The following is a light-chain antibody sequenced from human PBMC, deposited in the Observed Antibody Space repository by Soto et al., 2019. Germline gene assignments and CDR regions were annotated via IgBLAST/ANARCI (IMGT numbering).Light chain of an antibody. Sequence: GDRVTITCRASQRISSWLAWYQQNPGKAPKLLIYEASSLESGVPARFSGSGSGTEFTLTISSLQPDDFATYYCQQYRTYSRTFGQGTRVEIK. V-gene: IGKV1-5*03. CDR1: QRISSW. CDR2: EAS. CDR3: QQYRTYSRT. J-gene: IGKJ1*01.